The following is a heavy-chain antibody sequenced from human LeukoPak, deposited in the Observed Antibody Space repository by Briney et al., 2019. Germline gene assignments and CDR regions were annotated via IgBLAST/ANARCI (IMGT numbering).Heavy chain of an antibody. CDR2: IYISGST. Sequence: SETLSLTCTVSGVSINSHYWTWIRQPAGKGLEWIGRIYISGSTDYIPSLKSRVTISVDKSKNQFSLKLRSVTAADTAVYYCVRVDGDYGYYHYGMDVWGQGNTVTVSS. J-gene: IGHJ6*02. V-gene: IGHV4-4*07. D-gene: IGHD4-17*01. CDR3: VRVDGDYGYYHYGMDV. CDR1: GVSINSHY.